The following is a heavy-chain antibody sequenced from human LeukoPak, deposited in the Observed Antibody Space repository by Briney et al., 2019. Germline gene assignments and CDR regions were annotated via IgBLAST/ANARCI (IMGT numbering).Heavy chain of an antibody. D-gene: IGHD1-26*01. J-gene: IGHJ4*02. CDR3: AKSRGESRGASDY. V-gene: IGHV3-23*01. Sequence: GGSLRLSCAASGFTFSSYAMNWVRQAPGKGLEWVSFIGGSGDTTYYADSVKGRFTISRDSSKNTLYLQMNSLRAEDTAVYYCAKSRGESRGASDYWGQGTLVTVSS. CDR2: IGGSGDTT. CDR1: GFTFSSYA.